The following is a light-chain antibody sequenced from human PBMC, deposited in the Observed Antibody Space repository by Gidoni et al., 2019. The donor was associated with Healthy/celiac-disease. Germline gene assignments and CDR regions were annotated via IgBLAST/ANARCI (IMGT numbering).Light chain of an antibody. CDR1: QSISSW. V-gene: IGKV1-5*03. CDR2: KAS. CDR3: QQYNSYSQT. J-gene: IGKJ1*01. Sequence: IQMTQSPSTLSASVGDRVTITCRASQSISSWLAWYQQKPGTAPQLLIYKASSLESGVPSRVSGSGSGIEFTLTISSLQPDDFATYYCQQYNSYSQTFGQGTKVEIK.